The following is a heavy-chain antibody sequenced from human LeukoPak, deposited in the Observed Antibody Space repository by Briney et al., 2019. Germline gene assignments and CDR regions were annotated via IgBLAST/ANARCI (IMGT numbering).Heavy chain of an antibody. Sequence: SVKVSCKASGYTFGTHWMHWVRQAPGQGLEWMGGIIPIFGTANYAQKFQGRVTITADDSTSTAYMELSSLRFEDTAMYYCAGGHPEVGSSWSGEDYYYYMDVWGKGTTVTISS. CDR2: IIPIFGTA. V-gene: IGHV1-69*13. CDR3: AGGHPEVGSSWSGEDYYYYMDV. J-gene: IGHJ6*03. D-gene: IGHD6-13*01. CDR1: GYTFGTHW.